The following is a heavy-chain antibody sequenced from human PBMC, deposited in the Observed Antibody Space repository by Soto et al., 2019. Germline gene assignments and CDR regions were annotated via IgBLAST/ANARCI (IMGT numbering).Heavy chain of an antibody. J-gene: IGHJ3*02. D-gene: IGHD6-13*01. CDR3: ATSTIAITRPNTAAFDI. V-gene: IGHV3-21*01. CDR2: IRRRSADI. CDR1: GFPFSSHS. Sequence: EVRLVESGGGLVEPGASLTLSCSASGFPFSSHSMNWVRQAPGKGLEWVSSIRRRSADIYYANSVKGRFTISRDDATNTVSPQIDTLRPDDTSVYFFATSTIAITRPNTAAFDISSQGTVVTLS.